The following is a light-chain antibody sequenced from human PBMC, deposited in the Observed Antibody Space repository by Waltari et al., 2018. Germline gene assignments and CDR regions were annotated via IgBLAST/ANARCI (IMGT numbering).Light chain of an antibody. Sequence: QSVLTQPPSASGTPGQRVIIPWSGGSPNIRTKTVTWYQQLPGPPPKLLIYTNNQRPSGVPDRFSGSKSGTSASLAISGLQSEDEADYYCATWDDSLTGPVFGGGTKLTVL. J-gene: IGLJ3*02. CDR1: SPNIRTKT. CDR2: TNN. CDR3: ATWDDSLTGPV. V-gene: IGLV1-44*01.